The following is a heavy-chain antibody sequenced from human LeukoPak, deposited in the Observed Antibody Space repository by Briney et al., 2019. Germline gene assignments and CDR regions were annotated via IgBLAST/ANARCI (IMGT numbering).Heavy chain of an antibody. Sequence: ASVTVSFKASGGTFIIYAISWVRQAPGQGLEWMGGIIPIFGTANYAQKFQGRVTITADESTSTAYMELSSLRSEDTAVYYCAIHGGDPDLNYYMDVWGKGTTVTISS. D-gene: IGHD3-16*01. V-gene: IGHV1-69*13. CDR2: IIPIFGTA. CDR1: GGTFIIYA. CDR3: AIHGGDPDLNYYMDV. J-gene: IGHJ6*03.